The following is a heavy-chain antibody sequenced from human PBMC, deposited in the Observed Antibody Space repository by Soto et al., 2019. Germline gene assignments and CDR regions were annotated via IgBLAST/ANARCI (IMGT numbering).Heavy chain of an antibody. V-gene: IGHV3-30*18. CDR1: GFTFRNYG. J-gene: IGHJ4*02. D-gene: IGHD6-13*01. CDR2: ISHDGSDK. Sequence: GGCLRLSCAASGFTFRNYGMHWVRQAPGKGLEWVAVISHDGSDKYYADSMKGRFIISRDNSENTLFLNMNSLKPEDTAVYYCAKENQHLVHDYWGQGTLVTVSS. CDR3: AKENQHLVHDY.